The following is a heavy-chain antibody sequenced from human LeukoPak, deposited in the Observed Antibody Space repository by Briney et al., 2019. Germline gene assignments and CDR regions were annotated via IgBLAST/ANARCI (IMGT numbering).Heavy chain of an antibody. V-gene: IGHV3-23*01. Sequence: HPGGSLRLSCAASGFTFSSYAMSWVRQAPGKGLEWVSAISGSGGSTYYADSVKGRFTISRDNSKNTLYLQMNSLRAEDTAVYYCAKLIRDRYYFDYWGQGTLVTVSS. CDR1: GFTFSSYA. CDR2: ISGSGGST. D-gene: IGHD1-14*01. J-gene: IGHJ4*02. CDR3: AKLIRDRYYFDY.